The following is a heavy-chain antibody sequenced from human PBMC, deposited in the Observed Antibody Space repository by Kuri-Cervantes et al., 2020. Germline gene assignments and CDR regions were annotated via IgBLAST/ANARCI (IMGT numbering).Heavy chain of an antibody. J-gene: IGHJ5*02. CDR1: GFTFSSYG. CDR3: SGCP. Sequence: GESLKISCAASGFTFSSYGMNWVRQAPGKGLEWVANIKQDGGEKYSVDSVKGRFTISRDNAKNSLCLQMNSLRVEVRGLSDSSGCPWGQGTLVTVSS. V-gene: IGHV3-7*02. D-gene: IGHD3-22*01. CDR2: IKQDGGEK.